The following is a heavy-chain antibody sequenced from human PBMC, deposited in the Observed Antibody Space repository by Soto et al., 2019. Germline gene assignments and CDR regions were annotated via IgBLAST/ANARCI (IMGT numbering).Heavy chain of an antibody. CDR2: IYHSGST. J-gene: IGHJ6*02. CDR3: ARVFFYYYGMDV. Sequence: SETLSLTCGVSGVSISSSNCWNLVRQPPGKGLEWIGEIYHSGSTNYNPSLKSRVTISVDKSKNQFSLRLSSVTAADTAVYYCARVFFYYYGMDVWGQGTTVTVSS. D-gene: IGHD3-3*01. CDR1: GVSISSSNC. V-gene: IGHV4-4*02.